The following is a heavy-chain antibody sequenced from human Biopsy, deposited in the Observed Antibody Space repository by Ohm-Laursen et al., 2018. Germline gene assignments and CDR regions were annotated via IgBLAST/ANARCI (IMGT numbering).Heavy chain of an antibody. CDR3: ATELLPPGVGGPWLDS. CDR2: ISASSSYI. CDR1: GVTLSGYG. D-gene: IGHD3-10*01. V-gene: IGHV3-21*06. J-gene: IGHJ5*01. Sequence: LSLTCAAPGVTLSGYGMNWVRQAPGKGLEWVSSISASSSYIYYADSVKGRFTVSRDNTKNTLYLQMNSLRAADTAIYFCATELLPPGVGGPWLDSWGQGTPVTVSS.